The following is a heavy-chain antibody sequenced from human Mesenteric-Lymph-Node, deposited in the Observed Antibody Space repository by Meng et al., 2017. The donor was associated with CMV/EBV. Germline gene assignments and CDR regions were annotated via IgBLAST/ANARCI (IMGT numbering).Heavy chain of an antibody. CDR2: IYYSGST. CDR1: GGSISSYY. CDR3: AREWDSSGYYPYSFDY. J-gene: IGHJ4*02. D-gene: IGHD3-22*01. Sequence: SETLSLTCTVSGGSISSYYWSWIRQPPGKGLEWIGYIYYSGSTNYNPSLKSRVTISVDTSKNQFSLKLSSVTAADTAVYYCAREWDSSGYYPYSFDYWGQGTLVTVSS. V-gene: IGHV4-59*01.